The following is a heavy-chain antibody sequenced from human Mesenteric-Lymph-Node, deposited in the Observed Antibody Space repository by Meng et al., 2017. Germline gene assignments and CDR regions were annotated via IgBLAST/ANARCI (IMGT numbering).Heavy chain of an antibody. J-gene: IGHJ4*02. D-gene: IGHD4-17*01. CDR3: ASGTWDYGFFDY. CDR2: IYRSRDT. V-gene: IGHV3-53*01. Sequence: EVLLWDPGGGFVQPGGSRVLSSAADGLTVSRNDMRWVRLATGKGLEWVSIIYRSRDTFYADSVKGRFTISRDNSKTTVDLQMISLRADDTAVYFCASGTWDYGFFDYWGQGALVTVFS. CDR1: GLTVSRND.